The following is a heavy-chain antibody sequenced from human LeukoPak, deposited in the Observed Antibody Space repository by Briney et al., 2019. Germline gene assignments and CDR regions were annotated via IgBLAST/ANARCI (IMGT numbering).Heavy chain of an antibody. D-gene: IGHD4-23*01. J-gene: IGHJ6*02. CDR2: TNPSGGST. CDR1: GYTFTSYY. CDR3: ARDPGGLDYYYYGMDV. V-gene: IGHV1-46*01. Sequence: ASVKVSCKASGYTFTSYYMHWVRQAPGQGLEWMGITNPSGGSTSYAQKFQGRVTMTRDTSTSTVYMELSSLRSEDTAVYYCARDPGGLDYYYYGMDVWGQGTTVTVSS.